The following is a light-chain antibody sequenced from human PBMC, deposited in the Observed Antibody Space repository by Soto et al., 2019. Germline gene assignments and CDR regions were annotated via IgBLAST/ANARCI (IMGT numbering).Light chain of an antibody. Sequence: QSVLTQPASVSGSPGQSITISCTGTSSDVCGYNYVSWYQQHPGKAPKLMIYDVSNRPSGVSNRFSGSKSSNTASLTISGLQAEDEADYYCSSYTSSSTPGYVFGTGTKVTVL. CDR1: SSDVCGYNY. CDR2: DVS. CDR3: SSYTSSSTPGYV. V-gene: IGLV2-14*01. J-gene: IGLJ1*01.